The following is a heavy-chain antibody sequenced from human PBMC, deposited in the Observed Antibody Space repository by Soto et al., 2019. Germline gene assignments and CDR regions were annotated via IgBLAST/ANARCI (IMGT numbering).Heavy chain of an antibody. V-gene: IGHV1-18*01. Sequence: QVQLVQSGAEGKKPGASVKVSCKSSGYSCTIYGISWVRQAPGQGLEWMGWISAYNGNTNYAQKLQGRVTMTTETSTSTAYMELRSLRSDDTAMYYCARCRGIAAAGTDDYWGQGTLVTVSS. D-gene: IGHD6-13*01. J-gene: IGHJ4*02. CDR2: ISAYNGNT. CDR1: GYSCTIYG. CDR3: ARCRGIAAAGTDDY.